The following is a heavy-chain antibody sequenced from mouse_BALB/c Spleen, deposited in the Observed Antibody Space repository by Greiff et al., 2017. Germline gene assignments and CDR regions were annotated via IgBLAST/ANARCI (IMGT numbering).Heavy chain of an antibody. CDR1: GYTFTSYV. CDR2: INPSDGCT. Sequence: QVQLQQSGADLVKPGASVKLSCKASGYTFTSYVMYWVQQSPGQGLEWIGKINPSDGCTNFNEKFKSKSTLTVDKSSSTAYMQLSSLTSEDSAVYYSTRFYDGYYARGWYFDVWGAGTTVTVSS. CDR3: TRFYDGYYARGWYFDV. D-gene: IGHD2-3*01. V-gene: IGHV1S81*02. J-gene: IGHJ1*01.